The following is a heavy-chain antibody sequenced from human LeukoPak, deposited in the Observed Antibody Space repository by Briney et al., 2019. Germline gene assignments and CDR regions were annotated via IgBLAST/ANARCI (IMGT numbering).Heavy chain of an antibody. CDR1: GGSISSGGYY. V-gene: IGHV4-31*03. CDR3: ARGVRTNGNFDY. Sequence: SQTLSLTCTVSGGSISSGGYYWSWIRQHPGKGLEWIGYIYYSGSTYYNPSLKSRVTISVDTSKNQFSLKLSSVTAADTAVYYCARGVRTNGNFDYWGQGTLVTVSS. J-gene: IGHJ4*02. CDR2: IYYSGST. D-gene: IGHD2-8*01.